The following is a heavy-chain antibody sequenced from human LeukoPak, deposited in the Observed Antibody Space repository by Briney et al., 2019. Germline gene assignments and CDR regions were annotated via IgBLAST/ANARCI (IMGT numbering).Heavy chain of an antibody. D-gene: IGHD2-21*02. CDR1: GYSFTSYW. CDR3: ARNPSGDSAFFDL. Sequence: GESLKISCKGSGYSFTSYWISWVRQIPGKGLEWMGNVDPSDSYSNYSPSFEGHVTISSDKSISTAYLQWSSMKASDTAMYYCARNPSGDSAFFDLWGRGTLVTVSS. CDR2: VDPSDSYS. V-gene: IGHV5-10-1*01. J-gene: IGHJ2*01.